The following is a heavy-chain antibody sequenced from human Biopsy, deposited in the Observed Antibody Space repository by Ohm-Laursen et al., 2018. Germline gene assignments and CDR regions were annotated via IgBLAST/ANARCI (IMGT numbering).Heavy chain of an antibody. V-gene: IGHV1-2*02. J-gene: IGHJ6*02. Sequence: SSVKVSCTASGYTFAGYYLHCVRQAPGHGLEWMGGINPNSGNANYAQTFQGSITVTRDTSISTAYMELTSLTFDDTAIYYCARVPAYPSIDGYYGLDLWGQGTTVIVSS. CDR3: ARVPAYPSIDGYYGLDL. CDR2: INPNSGNA. CDR1: GYTFAGYY. D-gene: IGHD3-9*01.